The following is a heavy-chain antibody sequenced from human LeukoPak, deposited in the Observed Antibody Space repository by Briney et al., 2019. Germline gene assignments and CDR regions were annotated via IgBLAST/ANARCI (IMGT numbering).Heavy chain of an antibody. CDR3: VREILYCSGGSCYRGPFDN. D-gene: IGHD2-15*01. CDR2: IFHRGGT. J-gene: IGHJ4*02. CDR1: NDSISSGDYY. V-gene: IGHV4-30-4*01. Sequence: PSETLSLTCAVSNDSISSGDYYWNWIRQPPGKGLEWIGYIFHRGGTSYNPSLKSRILFSVDTSQNQFSLKLNSVTAADTAVYYCVREILYCSGGSCYRGPFDNWGQGTLVTVSA.